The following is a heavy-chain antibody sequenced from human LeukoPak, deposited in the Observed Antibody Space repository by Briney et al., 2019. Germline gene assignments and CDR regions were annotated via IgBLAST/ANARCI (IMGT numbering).Heavy chain of an antibody. CDR1: GFTFSSYA. CDR2: ISGSGGST. V-gene: IGHV3-23*01. Sequence: KSGGSLRLSCAASGFTFSSYAMSWVRQAPGKGLEWVSAISGSGGSTYYADSVKGRSTISRDNSKNTLYLQMNSLRAEDTAVYYCAKDRKRITIFGVVIISNPNSLDYWGQGTLVTVSS. J-gene: IGHJ4*02. CDR3: AKDRKRITIFGVVIISNPNSLDY. D-gene: IGHD3-3*01.